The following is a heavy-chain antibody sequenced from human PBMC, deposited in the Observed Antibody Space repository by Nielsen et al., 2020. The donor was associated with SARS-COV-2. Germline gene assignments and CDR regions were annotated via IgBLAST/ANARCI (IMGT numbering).Heavy chain of an antibody. CDR2: INPSGGST. J-gene: IGHJ4*02. V-gene: IGHV1-46*01. D-gene: IGHD4-17*01. CDR3: ARDREGGAVTTGPVDY. Sequence: ASVKVSCKASGYTFTSYAMHRVRQAPGQGLEWMGIINPSGGSTSYAQKFQGRVTMTRDTSTSTVYMELSSLRSEDTAVYYCARDREGGAVTTGPVDYWGQGTLVTVSS. CDR1: GYTFTSYA.